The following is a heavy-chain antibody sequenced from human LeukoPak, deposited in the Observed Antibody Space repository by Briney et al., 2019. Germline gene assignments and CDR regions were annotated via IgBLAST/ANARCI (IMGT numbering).Heavy chain of an antibody. D-gene: IGHD4-17*01. CDR3: ARELGHGDYDYYYYMDV. CDR1: GYSISSGYY. V-gene: IGHV4-61*01. CDR2: IYYSGST. J-gene: IGHJ6*03. Sequence: KPSETLSLTCTVSGYSISSGYYWGWIRQPPGKGLEWIGYIYYSGSTNYNPSLKSRVTISVDTSKNQFSLKLSSVTAADTAVYYCARELGHGDYDYYYYMDVWGKGTTVTVSS.